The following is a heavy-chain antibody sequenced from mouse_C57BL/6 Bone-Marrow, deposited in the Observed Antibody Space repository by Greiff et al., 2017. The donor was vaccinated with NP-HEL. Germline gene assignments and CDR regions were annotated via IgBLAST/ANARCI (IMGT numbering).Heavy chain of an antibody. CDR1: GYTFNDYY. J-gene: IGHJ2*01. V-gene: IGHV1-76*01. CDR2: IYPGSGNT. CDR3: ARIYDSYYAFAY. D-gene: IGHD2-3*01. Sequence: QVQLQQSGAELVRPGASVKLSCKASGYTFNDYYINWVKQRPGPGLEWIARIYPGSGNTYYNEKYKGKAPLTTKKSSSTDYMQHSSLTSKDSAVNFRARIYDSYYAFAYWGQGTPLTVSS.